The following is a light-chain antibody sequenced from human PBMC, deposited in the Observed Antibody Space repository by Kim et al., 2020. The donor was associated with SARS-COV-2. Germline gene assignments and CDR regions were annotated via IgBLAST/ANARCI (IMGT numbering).Light chain of an antibody. CDR3: SSYTSSSTYWV. Sequence: QSALTQPASVSGSPGQSITISCTGTSSDVGGYNYVSWYQQHPGKAPKLMIYDVSKRPSGVSNRFSGSKSRNTASLTISGLQAEDEADYYCSSYTSSSTYWVFGGGTQLTVL. CDR1: SSDVGGYNY. V-gene: IGLV2-14*01. CDR2: DVS. J-gene: IGLJ3*02.